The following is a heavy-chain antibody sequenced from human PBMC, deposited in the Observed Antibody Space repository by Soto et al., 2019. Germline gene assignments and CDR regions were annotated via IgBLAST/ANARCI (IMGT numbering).Heavy chain of an antibody. J-gene: IGHJ4*02. CDR3: ARGLADIVVVVAATPPRY. Sequence: QVQLVQSGAEVKKPGASVKVSCKASGYTFTGYYMHWVRQAPGQGLEWMGWINPNSGGTNYAQKFQGRVPMTRDTSISTAYMELSRLRSDDTAVYYCARGLADIVVVVAATPPRYWGQGTLVTVSS. D-gene: IGHD2-15*01. CDR2: INPNSGGT. V-gene: IGHV1-2*02. CDR1: GYTFTGYY.